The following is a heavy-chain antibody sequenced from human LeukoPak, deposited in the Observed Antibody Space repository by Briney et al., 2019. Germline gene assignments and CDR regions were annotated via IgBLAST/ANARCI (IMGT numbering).Heavy chain of an antibody. V-gene: IGHV1-18*01. Sequence: ASVKVSCKASGYTFTSYGISWVRQAPGQGLEWMGWISAYNGNTNYAQKLQGRVTMTTDTSTSTAYMELSSLRSEDTAVYYCARGGEWELLQGEAFDYWGQGTLVTVSS. CDR3: ARGGEWELLQGEAFDY. CDR1: GYTFTSYG. D-gene: IGHD1-26*01. J-gene: IGHJ4*02. CDR2: ISAYNGNT.